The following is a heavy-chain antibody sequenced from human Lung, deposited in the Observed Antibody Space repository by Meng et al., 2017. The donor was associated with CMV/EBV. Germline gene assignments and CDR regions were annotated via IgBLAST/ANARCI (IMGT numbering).Heavy chain of an antibody. Sequence: SETLSLTCTVSGGPISSSDYYWGWIRQPPGKGLEWIGTIFYRGNTYYNPSLKSRVTISVDTSKNQFSLKLSSVTAADTAVYYCARHRDSSVHYFGWFDPWGQGTLVTCAS. D-gene: IGHD3-22*01. J-gene: IGHJ5*02. CDR1: GGPISSSDYY. CDR3: ARHRDSSVHYFGWFDP. V-gene: IGHV4-39*01. CDR2: IFYRGNT.